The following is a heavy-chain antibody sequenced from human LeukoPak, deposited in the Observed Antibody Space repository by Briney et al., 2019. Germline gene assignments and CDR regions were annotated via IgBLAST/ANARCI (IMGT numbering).Heavy chain of an antibody. V-gene: IGHV1-69*05. Sequence: GSSVKVSCRASGGSLSSYVVGWVRQAPGQGLEWMGGFIPIFPTATYAQKFQGRISITTDHSTSTSYMELYSLTSEDTAMYYCAGGYCSTTSCHLGFWFDPWGQGTLVTVSS. J-gene: IGHJ5*02. D-gene: IGHD2-2*01. CDR1: GGSLSSYV. CDR2: FIPIFPTA. CDR3: AGGYCSTTSCHLGFWFDP.